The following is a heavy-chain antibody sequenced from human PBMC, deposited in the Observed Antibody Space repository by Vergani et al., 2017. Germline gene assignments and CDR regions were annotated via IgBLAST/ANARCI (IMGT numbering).Heavy chain of an antibody. CDR3: ARGDYGILTGYRY. J-gene: IGHJ4*02. D-gene: IGHD3-9*01. CDR1: GYTFSNYH. CDR2: INPSGGHT. V-gene: IGHV1-46*03. Sequence: QVQVVQSGAEVKKSGASVKVSCKTSGYTFSNYHMHWVRQAPGQGLEWMGIINPSGGHTNYAQKFQGRVTMTRDTSTSTVYMELSSLRSEDTAIYYCARGDYGILTGYRYWVQGTLVTVSA.